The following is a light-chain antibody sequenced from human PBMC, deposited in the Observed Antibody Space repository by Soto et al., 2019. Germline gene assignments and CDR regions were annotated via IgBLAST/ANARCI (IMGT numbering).Light chain of an antibody. Sequence: DIVMTQSPDSLAVSLGERATINCKSSQSVLYSSNNKNYLAWYQQKPGQPPKLLIYWASTRESGVPDRFSGSGSGTDLTLTISSLQAEAVEVYYCQGYYSTLITFGQGTRLEIK. V-gene: IGKV4-1*01. CDR1: QSVLYSSNNKNY. J-gene: IGKJ5*01. CDR2: WAS. CDR3: QGYYSTLIT.